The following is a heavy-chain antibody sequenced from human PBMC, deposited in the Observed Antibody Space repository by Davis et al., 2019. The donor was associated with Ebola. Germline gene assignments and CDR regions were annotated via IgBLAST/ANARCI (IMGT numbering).Heavy chain of an antibody. V-gene: IGHV1-46*01. CDR1: GYKFTDNN. CDR2: IHPRAAGVT. CDR3: ARDREGDWTFDI. Sequence: ASVTVSCKTSGYKFTDNNIHCARQAPGQGLEWMGIIHPRAAGVTTYAQNFQGRLNMTIDTSTTTVYLQLSSLSAEDTAVYYCARDREGDWTFDIWGQGTMVTVSS. D-gene: IGHD2-21*02. J-gene: IGHJ3*02.